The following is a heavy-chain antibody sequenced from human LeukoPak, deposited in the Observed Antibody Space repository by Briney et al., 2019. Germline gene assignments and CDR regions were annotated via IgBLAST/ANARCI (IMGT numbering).Heavy chain of an antibody. CDR1: GFTFSNYG. Sequence: GGSLRLSCAASGFTFSNYGMNWVRQAPGKGLEWVSGITGNGGTTYYADSVKGRFTISRDNSKNTLYLQMNSLRAEDTAVYYCAKVSCSGGSCYSIDYWGQGTLVTVSS. J-gene: IGHJ4*02. D-gene: IGHD2-15*01. CDR3: AKVSCSGGSCYSIDY. CDR2: ITGNGGTT. V-gene: IGHV3-23*01.